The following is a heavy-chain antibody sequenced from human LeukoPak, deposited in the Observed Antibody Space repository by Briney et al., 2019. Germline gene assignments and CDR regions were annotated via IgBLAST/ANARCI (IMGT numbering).Heavy chain of an antibody. D-gene: IGHD6-13*01. CDR3: AKDDRMAASYYYYYMDV. CDR1: GFTFDDYA. J-gene: IGHJ6*03. Sequence: GGSLRLSCAASGFTFDDYAMHWVRQAPGKGLEWVSLISGDGGRTKYADSVKGRFTISRDNSKNSLYLQMNSLRTEDTALYYCAKDDRMAASYYYYYMDVWGKGTTVTVSS. V-gene: IGHV3-43*02. CDR2: ISGDGGRT.